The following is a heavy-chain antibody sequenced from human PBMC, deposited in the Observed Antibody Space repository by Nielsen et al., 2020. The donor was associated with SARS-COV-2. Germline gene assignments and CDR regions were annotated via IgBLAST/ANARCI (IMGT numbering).Heavy chain of an antibody. CDR3: ASIHRSRGSGSYYMANPNYYYYGMDV. CDR2: IIPILGTA. D-gene: IGHD3-10*01. J-gene: IGHJ6*02. Sequence: WVRQAPGQGLEWMGRIIPILGTANYAQKFQGRVTITADKSTSTAYMELSSLRSEDTAVYYCASIHRSRGSGSYYMANPNYYYYGMDVWGQGTTVTVSS. V-gene: IGHV1-69*08.